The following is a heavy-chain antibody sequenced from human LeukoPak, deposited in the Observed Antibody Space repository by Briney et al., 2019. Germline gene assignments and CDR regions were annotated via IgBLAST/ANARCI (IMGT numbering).Heavy chain of an antibody. Sequence: GGSLRLSCAASGFTFSSYWMSWVRQAPGKGLEWVANIKQDGSEKYYVDSVKGRFTISRDNAKNSLYLQMNSLRAEDTAVYYCARWLGNYYYYMDVWGKGTTVTVSS. CDR2: IKQDGSEK. D-gene: IGHD3-10*01. CDR3: ARWLGNYYYYMDV. V-gene: IGHV3-7*01. J-gene: IGHJ6*03. CDR1: GFTFSSYW.